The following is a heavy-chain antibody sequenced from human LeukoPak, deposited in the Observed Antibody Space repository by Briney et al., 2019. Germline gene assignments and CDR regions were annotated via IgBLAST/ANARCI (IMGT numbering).Heavy chain of an antibody. J-gene: IGHJ4*02. Sequence: GESLKISCKSSGYSFTSYWIGWVRQMPGKGLEWMGIIYPDDSDTRYSPSFQGQVTISVDKSIRNAYLQWSSLKASDTAMCYCAKLGAYSSSWYGFVDYWGQGTLVTVSS. CDR2: IYPDDSDT. CDR1: GYSFTSYW. D-gene: IGHD6-13*01. V-gene: IGHV5-51*01. CDR3: AKLGAYSSSWYGFVDY.